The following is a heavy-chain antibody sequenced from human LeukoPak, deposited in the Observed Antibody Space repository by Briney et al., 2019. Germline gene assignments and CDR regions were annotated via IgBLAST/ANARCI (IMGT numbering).Heavy chain of an antibody. J-gene: IGHJ4*02. D-gene: IGHD6-6*01. CDR2: IKFGGGST. CDR3: ARTAARRFDY. CDR1: GHTFPNDY. Sequence: GASVKVSCKASGHTFPNDYMYWVRQAPGQGLEWVGMIKFGGGSTSYEPKFQGRVTMTRDTSTSTVYMELSSLRSDDTAVYYCARTAARRFDYWGQGTLVTVSS. V-gene: IGHV1-46*01.